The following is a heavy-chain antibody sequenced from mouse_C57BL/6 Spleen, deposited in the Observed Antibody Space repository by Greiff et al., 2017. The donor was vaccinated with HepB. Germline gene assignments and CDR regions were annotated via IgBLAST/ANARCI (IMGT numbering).Heavy chain of an antibody. CDR3: ARYSYDGYYGYAMDY. Sequence: ESGAELARPGASVKLSCKASGYTFTSYGISWVKQRTGQGLEWIGEIYPRSGNTYYNEKFKGKATLTADKSSSTAYMELRSLTSEDSAVYFCARYSYDGYYGYAMDYWGQGTSVTVSS. CDR2: IYPRSGNT. J-gene: IGHJ4*01. V-gene: IGHV1-81*01. D-gene: IGHD2-3*01. CDR1: GYTFTSYG.